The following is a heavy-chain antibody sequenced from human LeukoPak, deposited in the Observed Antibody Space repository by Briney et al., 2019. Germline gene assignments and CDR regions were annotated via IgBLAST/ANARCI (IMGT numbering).Heavy chain of an antibody. D-gene: IGHD2-8*01. CDR1: GYTFTNYG. CDR2: ISAYNGNT. CDR3: ARDAIPLMVYATDYYFDY. Sequence: ASVKVSCKASGYTFTNYGISWVRQAPGQGLEWMGWISAYNGNTNYAQKLQGRVTMTTDTSTSTAYMELRSLRSDDTAVYYCARDAIPLMVYATDYYFDYWGQGTLVTVSS. J-gene: IGHJ4*02. V-gene: IGHV1-18*01.